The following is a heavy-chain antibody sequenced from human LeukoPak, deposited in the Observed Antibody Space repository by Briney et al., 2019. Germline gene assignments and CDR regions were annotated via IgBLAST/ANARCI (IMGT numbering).Heavy chain of an antibody. CDR2: IYYSGST. Sequence: SQTLSLTCTVSGGSFSSGDYYWGWLRQPPGMGLEWNGYIYYSGSTYYNPSLKSRVTISVDTSKVQFSLKLGSGAAADTAVYYWASVEGYWGQGTLVTVSS. V-gene: IGHV4-30-4*01. J-gene: IGHJ4*02. CDR3: ASVEGY. CDR1: GGSFSSGDYY.